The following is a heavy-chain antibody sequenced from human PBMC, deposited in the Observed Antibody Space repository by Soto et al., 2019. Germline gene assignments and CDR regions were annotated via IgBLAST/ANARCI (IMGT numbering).Heavy chain of an antibody. J-gene: IGHJ4*02. CDR1: GFTFSGST. CDR3: TTLSWERKEGRDC. CDR2: IRSKGNSYAT. D-gene: IGHD1-26*01. V-gene: IGHV3-73*02. Sequence: EVQLVESGGGLVQPGGSLKLSCAASGFTFSGSTIHWVRQASGKGLEWVGRIRSKGNSYATGYAASVKGRFTISRDDSKNTAYLQMNSLKTEDTAVYYCTTLSWERKEGRDCWGQGTLVTVSS.